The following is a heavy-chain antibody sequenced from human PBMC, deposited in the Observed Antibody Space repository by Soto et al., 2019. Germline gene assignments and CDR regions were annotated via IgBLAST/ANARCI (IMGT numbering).Heavy chain of an antibody. J-gene: IGHJ1*01. Sequence: PGGSLRLSCAASGLSVSGNYMSWVRQAPRMGLEWVSVIYTGTTTSYADFAKGRFTISRDMSKNTIYLQMNDLRGEDTAVYYCATGVVASSVFFQYWGQGTLVTVSS. V-gene: IGHV3-53*01. CDR2: IYTGTTT. CDR3: ATGVVASSVFFQY. D-gene: IGHD6-6*01. CDR1: GLSVSGNY.